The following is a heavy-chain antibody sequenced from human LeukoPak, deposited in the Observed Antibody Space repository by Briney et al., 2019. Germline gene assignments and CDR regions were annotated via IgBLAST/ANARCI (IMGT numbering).Heavy chain of an antibody. Sequence: ASVKVSCKASGGTFSSYAISWVRQAPGQGLEWMGWINPNSGGTNYAQKFQGRVTMTRDTSISTAYMELSRLRSDDTAVYYCARAGVRYFKAFDIWGQGTMVTVSS. CDR3: ARAGVRYFKAFDI. J-gene: IGHJ3*02. V-gene: IGHV1-2*02. CDR1: GGTFSSYA. CDR2: INPNSGGT. D-gene: IGHD3-9*01.